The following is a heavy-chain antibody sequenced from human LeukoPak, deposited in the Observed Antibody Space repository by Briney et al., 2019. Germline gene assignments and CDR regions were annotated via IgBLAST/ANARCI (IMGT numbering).Heavy chain of an antibody. V-gene: IGHV1-18*01. CDR2: ISAYNGST. CDR1: GYTFTSYG. Sequence: ASVKVSCKASGYTFTSYGISWVRQAPGQGLEWMGWISAYNGSTNYAQKLQGRVTMTTDTSTSTAYMELRSLRSDDTAVYYCARDVAVYSSGRGSGGYWGQGTLVTVSS. CDR3: ARDVAVYSSGRGSGGY. J-gene: IGHJ4*02. D-gene: IGHD6-19*01.